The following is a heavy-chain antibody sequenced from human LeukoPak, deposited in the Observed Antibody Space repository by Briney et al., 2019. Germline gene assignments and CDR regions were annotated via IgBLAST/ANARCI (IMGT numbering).Heavy chain of an antibody. CDR1: GYTFTSYY. CDR2: INPSGGST. D-gene: IGHD1-26*01. J-gene: IGHJ5*02. CDR3: AREDSGSYSHNWFDP. Sequence: ASVKVSCKASGYTFTSYYMHWVRQAPRQGLEWMGIINPSGGSTSYAQKFQGRVTMTRDMSTSTVYMELSSLRSEDTAVYYCAREDSGSYSHNWFDPWGQGTLVTVSS. V-gene: IGHV1-46*01.